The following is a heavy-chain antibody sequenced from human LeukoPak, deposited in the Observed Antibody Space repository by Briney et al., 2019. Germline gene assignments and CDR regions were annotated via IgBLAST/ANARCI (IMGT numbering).Heavy chain of an antibody. CDR2: IKQDGSEK. J-gene: IGHJ4*02. CDR1: GFTFSSYW. Sequence: GGSLRLSCAASGFTFSSYWMSWVRQAPGKGLEWVANIKQDGSEKYYVDSVKGRFTISRDNAKNSLYLQMNSLRAEDTAVYYCARKTLRYFDWLPSRGYFDYWGQGTLVTVSS. V-gene: IGHV3-7*01. CDR3: ARKTLRYFDWLPSRGYFDY. D-gene: IGHD3-9*01.